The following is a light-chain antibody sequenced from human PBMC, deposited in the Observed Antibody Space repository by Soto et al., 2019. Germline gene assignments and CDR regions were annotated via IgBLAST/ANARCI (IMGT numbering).Light chain of an antibody. CDR3: CSYTSLSSVV. J-gene: IGLJ2*01. V-gene: IGLV2-14*01. CDR2: GVS. CDR1: SSDVGGYNH. Sequence: QSVLTQPASVSGSPGQSITISCTGTSSDVGGYNHVSWYQHPPGRAPKLILFGVSDRPSGVSHRFSGSKSGNTASLTISGLQAEDEADYHCCSYTSLSSVVFVGGTKLTVL.